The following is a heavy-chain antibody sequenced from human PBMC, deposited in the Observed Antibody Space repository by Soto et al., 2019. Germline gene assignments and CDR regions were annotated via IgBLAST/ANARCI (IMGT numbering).Heavy chain of an antibody. J-gene: IGHJ4*02. Sequence: SETLSLTCAVYGGSFSGYYWSWIRQPPGKGLEWIGEINHSGSTNYNPSLKSRVTISVDTSKNQFSLKLSSVTAADTAVYYCVRGFRPHLDLPSLWGQGSLV. V-gene: IGHV4-34*01. CDR1: GGSFSGYY. CDR2: INHSGST. CDR3: VRGFRPHLDLPSL.